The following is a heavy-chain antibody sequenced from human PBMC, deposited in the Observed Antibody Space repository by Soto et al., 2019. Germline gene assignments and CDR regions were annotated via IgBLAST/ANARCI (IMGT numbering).Heavy chain of an antibody. J-gene: IGHJ6*02. CDR1: GGIFTNNA. CDR2: VIPLFDTA. Sequence: QVQVVQSGAEVKKPGSSVKVSCKVSGGIFTNNAISWVRQAPGQGLEWLGGVIPLFDTAYYAQIFRGRLRISADGATTTAYMELSGLTSADTAVYFCATGGHNDGYNFSHGMGVWGQGTTVTVS. D-gene: IGHD3-16*01. CDR3: ATGGHNDGYNFSHGMGV. V-gene: IGHV1-69*01.